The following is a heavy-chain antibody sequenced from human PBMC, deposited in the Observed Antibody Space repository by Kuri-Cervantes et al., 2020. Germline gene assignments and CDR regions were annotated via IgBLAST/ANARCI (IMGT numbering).Heavy chain of an antibody. J-gene: IGHJ3*02. D-gene: IGHD3-22*01. CDR1: GFTFSSYG. V-gene: IGHV3-48*04. Sequence: GGSLRLSCAASGFTFSSYGMHWVRQAPGKGLEWVSYISSSGSTIYYADSVKGRFTISRDNAKNSLYLQMNSLRAEDTAVYYCARAGGIVVVMFAFDIWGQGTMVTVSS. CDR3: ARAGGIVVVMFAFDI. CDR2: ISSSGSTI.